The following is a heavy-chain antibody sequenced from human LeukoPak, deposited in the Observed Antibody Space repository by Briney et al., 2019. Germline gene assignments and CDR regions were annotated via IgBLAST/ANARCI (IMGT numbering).Heavy chain of an antibody. V-gene: IGHV3-11*01. Sequence: PGGSLRLSCAASGFTFSDYYMSWIRQAPGKGPEWVSYISSSGSTIYYADSVKGRFTISRDNAKNSLYLQMNSLRAEDTAVYYCARDRGTGPPNGNWFDPWGQGTLVTVSS. D-gene: IGHD1-1*01. J-gene: IGHJ5*02. CDR1: GFTFSDYY. CDR3: ARDRGTGPPNGNWFDP. CDR2: ISSSGSTI.